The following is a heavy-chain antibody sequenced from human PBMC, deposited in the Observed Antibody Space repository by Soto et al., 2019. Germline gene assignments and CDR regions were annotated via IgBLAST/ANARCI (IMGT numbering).Heavy chain of an antibody. D-gene: IGHD2-21*02. Sequence: QVQLVQSGAEVKKPGSSVKVSCKASGGTFSSYTISWVRQAPGQGLEWMGRIIPILGIANYARKFQGRVTITADKSTSTVYMELSSLRSEDTAVYYCARVGTGDRLGYGMDVWGQGTTVTVSS. CDR1: GGTFSSYT. CDR2: IIPILGIA. J-gene: IGHJ6*02. CDR3: ARVGTGDRLGYGMDV. V-gene: IGHV1-69*02.